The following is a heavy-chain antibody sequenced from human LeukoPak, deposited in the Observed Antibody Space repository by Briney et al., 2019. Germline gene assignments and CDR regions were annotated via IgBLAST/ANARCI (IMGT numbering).Heavy chain of an antibody. Sequence: GASVKVSCKASGYSFTNYGINWVRQAPGQGLERMGWISAYNGNTNYAQKFQGRVTISADRSTSTAYMEVSSLKSEDTAVYYCATKNFGDLYRHDDPFNMWGQGTTVTVSS. D-gene: IGHD3-10*01. CDR2: ISAYNGNT. CDR1: GYSFTNYG. J-gene: IGHJ3*02. V-gene: IGHV1-18*01. CDR3: ATKNFGDLYRHDDPFNM.